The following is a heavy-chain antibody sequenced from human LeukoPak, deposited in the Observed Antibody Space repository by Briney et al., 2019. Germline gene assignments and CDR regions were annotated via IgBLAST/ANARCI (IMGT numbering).Heavy chain of an antibody. V-gene: IGHV3-9*01. Sequence: GGSLRLPCAASGFTFDDYVMHWVRQSPGKGLEWVSGISWNSDSIAYADSVKGRFTISRDNAKNSLYLQMNSLRGEDTAFYFCAKGSGSYSSSFLDYWGQGTLVTVSS. CDR3: AKGSGSYSSSFLDY. D-gene: IGHD1-26*01. CDR1: GFTFDDYV. J-gene: IGHJ4*02. CDR2: ISWNSDSI.